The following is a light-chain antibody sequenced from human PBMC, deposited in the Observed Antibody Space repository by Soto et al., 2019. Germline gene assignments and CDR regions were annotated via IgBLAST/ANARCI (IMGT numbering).Light chain of an antibody. CDR2: VAS. V-gene: IGKV3-20*01. J-gene: IGKJ4*01. CDR3: QQYGSSPT. CDR1: QSVSSSY. Sequence: EIVLTQSPGTLSLSPGERATLSCRASQSVSSSYLAWYQQKPGQAPRLLIYVASSRATGIPDRFSGSGSGKDFTLTISRLEPEDFEVYYCQQYGSSPTFGGGTKVEIK.